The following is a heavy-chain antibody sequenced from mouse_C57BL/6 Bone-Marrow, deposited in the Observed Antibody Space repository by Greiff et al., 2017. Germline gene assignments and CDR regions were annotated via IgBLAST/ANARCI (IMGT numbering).Heavy chain of an antibody. CDR1: GYTFTSYW. V-gene: IGHV1-69*01. Sequence: QVQLQQSGAELVMPGASVKLSCKASGYTFTSYWMHWVKQRPGQGLEWIGEIDPSDSNTNYNHQFKGKSTLTVDKSSSTAYMQLSGLTSEDSGVYYCARGYDPFAYWGQGTLVTVSA. CDR2: IDPSDSNT. J-gene: IGHJ3*01. D-gene: IGHD1-2*01. CDR3: ARGYDPFAY.